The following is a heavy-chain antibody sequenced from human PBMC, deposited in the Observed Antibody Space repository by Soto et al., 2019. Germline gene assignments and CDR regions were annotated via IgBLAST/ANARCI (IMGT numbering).Heavy chain of an antibody. CDR1: GFTFSSYS. J-gene: IGHJ4*02. CDR2: ISSSSRTI. D-gene: IGHD4-17*01. V-gene: IGHV3-48*02. Sequence: GSLRLSCASSGFTFSSYSMNWVRQAPGKGLEWVSYISSSSRTIYYADSVKGRFTISRDNAKNSLYLQMHSLRDEDTAVYYCARDHDDYGDYDPPSLDYWGQGTLVTVSS. CDR3: ARDHDDYGDYDPPSLDY.